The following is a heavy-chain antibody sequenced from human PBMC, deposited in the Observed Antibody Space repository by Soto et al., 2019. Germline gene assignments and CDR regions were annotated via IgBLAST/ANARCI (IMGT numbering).Heavy chain of an antibody. D-gene: IGHD2-15*01. Sequence: SETLSLTCTVSGGSISSYYWSWIRQPPGKGLEWIGYIYYSGSTNYNPSLKSRVTISVDTSKNQFSLKLSSVTAADTAVYYCARRYCSGGSCYSGYYMDVWGKGTTVTVSS. V-gene: IGHV4-59*08. CDR1: GGSISSYY. CDR2: IYYSGST. CDR3: ARRYCSGGSCYSGYYMDV. J-gene: IGHJ6*03.